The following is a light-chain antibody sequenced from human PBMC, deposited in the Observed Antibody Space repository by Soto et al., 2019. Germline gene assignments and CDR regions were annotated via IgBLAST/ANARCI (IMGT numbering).Light chain of an antibody. CDR2: RAS. J-gene: IGKJ2*01. V-gene: IGKV3-15*01. CDR3: QQYNKWPYT. Sequence: EIVMTQSPATLSVSPGGSATLSCRASQHVSSNLAWYRQKPGQPPTLLIYRASTRATGIPATFSGSGSGTDLTLTISSLQSEDFAVYYCQQYNKWPYTFGQGTKLEI. CDR1: QHVSSN.